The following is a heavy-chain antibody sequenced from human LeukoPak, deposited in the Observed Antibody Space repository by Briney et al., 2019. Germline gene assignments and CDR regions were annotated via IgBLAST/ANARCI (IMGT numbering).Heavy chain of an antibody. CDR3: ARSNYCSSTSCYLDY. CDR1: GYTFTGYY. CDR2: INPNSGGT. V-gene: IGHV1-2*02. Sequence: RASVKVSCKASGYTFTGYYMHWVRQAPGQGLEWMGWINPNSGGTNYAQKFQGRVTMTRDTSISTAYMELSRLRSDGTAVYYCARSNYCSSTSCYLDYWGQGTLVTVSS. J-gene: IGHJ4*02. D-gene: IGHD2-2*01.